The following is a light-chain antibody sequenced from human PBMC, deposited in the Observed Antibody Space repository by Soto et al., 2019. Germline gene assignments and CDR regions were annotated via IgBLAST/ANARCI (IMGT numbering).Light chain of an antibody. CDR1: SSDIGAGYD. Sequence: QSVLTQPPSMSGAPGQRVTISCTGSSSDIGAGYDVHWYQQFPGTAPKLLIYSNINRTSGVPDRSSGSKSGTSASLAITGLQAEDEADYYCQSYDSSLGGSKGVFGGGTKLTVL. V-gene: IGLV1-40*01. CDR2: SNI. CDR3: QSYDSSLGGSKGV. J-gene: IGLJ3*02.